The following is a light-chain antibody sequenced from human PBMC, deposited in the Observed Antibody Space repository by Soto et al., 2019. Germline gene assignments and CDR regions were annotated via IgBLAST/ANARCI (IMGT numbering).Light chain of an antibody. J-gene: IGKJ1*01. CDR2: GAS. CDR3: QRYGSSPVT. CDR1: QSVSSSY. Sequence: EIVLTQSPGTLSLSPGERATLSCRASQSVSSSYLAWYQQKPGQAPRLLIYGASSRATAIPDRFSGSGSGTDFTITISGLEPEDFAVYYCQRYGSSPVTFGQGNKVEIK. V-gene: IGKV3-20*01.